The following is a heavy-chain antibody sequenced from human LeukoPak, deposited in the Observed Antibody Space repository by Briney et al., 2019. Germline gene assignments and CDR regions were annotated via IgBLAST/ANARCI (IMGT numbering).Heavy chain of an antibody. CDR3: ARGLFSSGLDY. CDR1: GGSFSGYY. J-gene: IGHJ4*02. Sequence: SETLSLTCAVYGGSFSGYYWSWIRQPPGKGLEWIGEINHSGSTNYNPSLKSRVTISVDTSKNQFSLKLSSVTAADTAVYYCARGLFSSGLDYWGQGTLVTASS. D-gene: IGHD6-19*01. CDR2: INHSGST. V-gene: IGHV4-34*01.